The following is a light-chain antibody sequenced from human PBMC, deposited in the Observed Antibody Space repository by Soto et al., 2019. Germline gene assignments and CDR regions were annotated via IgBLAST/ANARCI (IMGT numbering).Light chain of an antibody. CDR1: QPIRDY. J-gene: IGKJ4*01. CDR2: DAS. V-gene: IGKV3-11*01. Sequence: VLTQSPASLSLSPGDRATLSCRASQPIRDYLAWYQQKPGQAPRLLIYDASYRATGIPARFSGSGSGTDFTLTISILEPEDFAFYYCQQRGGWPLTFGGGTQVEIK. CDR3: QQRGGWPLT.